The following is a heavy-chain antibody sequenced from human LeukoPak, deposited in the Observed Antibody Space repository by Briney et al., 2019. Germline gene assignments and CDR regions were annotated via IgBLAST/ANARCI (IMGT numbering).Heavy chain of an antibody. V-gene: IGHV3-74*01. CDR1: GLTFSSHW. CDR3: ARERGRATVFFDY. CDR2: ITNDGSST. D-gene: IGHD1-26*01. Sequence: PGGSLRLSCAASGLTFSSHWMHWVRQAPGKGLVWVSRITNDGSSTTYADSVKGRFTISRDNAKNMLYLQVNSLRAEDTAVYYCARERGRATVFFDYWGQGTLVTVSS. J-gene: IGHJ4*02.